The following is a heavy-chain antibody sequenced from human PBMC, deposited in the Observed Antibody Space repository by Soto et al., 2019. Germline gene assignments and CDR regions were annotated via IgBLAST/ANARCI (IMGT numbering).Heavy chain of an antibody. Sequence: PGGSLRLSCSASGFTFSDHYVDWVRQAPGKGLEWVGRARNKANSYTTEYAASVKGRFTISRDDPKNSLYLQMNSLKAEDTAVYYCARELMTTVTYFDYWGQGTLVTVSS. CDR1: GFTFSDHY. J-gene: IGHJ4*02. CDR2: ARNKANSYTT. CDR3: ARELMTTVTYFDY. V-gene: IGHV3-72*01. D-gene: IGHD4-17*01.